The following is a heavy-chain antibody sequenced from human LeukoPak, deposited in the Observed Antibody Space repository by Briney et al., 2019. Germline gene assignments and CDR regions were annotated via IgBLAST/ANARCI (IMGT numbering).Heavy chain of an antibody. Sequence: GGSLRLSCAASGFTFRDAWMTWVRQAPGKGLEWVSYISSSGSTIYYADSVKGRFTISRDNAKNSLYLQMNSLRAEDTAVYYCARPRMATIEYWGQGTLVTVSS. CDR3: ARPRMATIEY. V-gene: IGHV3-11*01. CDR1: GFTFRDAW. D-gene: IGHD5-24*01. J-gene: IGHJ4*02. CDR2: ISSSGSTI.